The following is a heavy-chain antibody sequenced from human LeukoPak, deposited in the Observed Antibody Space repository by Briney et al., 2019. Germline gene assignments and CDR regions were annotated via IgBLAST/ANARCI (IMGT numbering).Heavy chain of an antibody. CDR3: TTEMYFYDSSGYPY. Sequence: GGSLRLSCAASGFTFSNAWMNWVRQAPGKGLEWVGRIKSKPDGGTIDYAASIKDRFTISRDDSKNTLYLQMNSLKTEDTAVYHCTTEMYFYDSSGYPYWGQGTLVTVSS. D-gene: IGHD3-22*01. CDR1: GFTFSNAW. CDR2: IKSKPDGGTI. V-gene: IGHV3-15*01. J-gene: IGHJ4*02.